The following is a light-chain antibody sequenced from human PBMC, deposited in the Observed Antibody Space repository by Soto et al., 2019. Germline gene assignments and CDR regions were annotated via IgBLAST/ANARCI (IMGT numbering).Light chain of an antibody. Sequence: VMTQSPASLSVSTRERVTLSFRAGQSVSSSLAGYQQRPGQAPRLLIYGASTRATGIPVRFSGSASGTEFTLTISSLQPDDFATYYCQQYNSYWTFGQGTKVDIK. J-gene: IGKJ1*01. CDR1: QSVSSS. CDR3: QQYNSYWT. V-gene: IGKV3-15*01. CDR2: GAS.